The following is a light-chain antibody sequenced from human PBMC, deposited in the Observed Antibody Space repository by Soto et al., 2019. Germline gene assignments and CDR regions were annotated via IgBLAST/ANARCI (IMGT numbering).Light chain of an antibody. CDR2: GND. CDR3: AVWDDSLSGVV. CDR1: RSNIGSNS. J-gene: IGLJ3*02. V-gene: IGLV1-47*01. Sequence: QSVLTQPPSASRTPGQTVTISCSGSRSNIGSNSIYWLQQLPGAAPKLLIFGNDQRPSGVPDRFSGSKSGTSASLAISGLRSEDAGDYYCAVWDDSLSGVVFGGGTKLTVL.